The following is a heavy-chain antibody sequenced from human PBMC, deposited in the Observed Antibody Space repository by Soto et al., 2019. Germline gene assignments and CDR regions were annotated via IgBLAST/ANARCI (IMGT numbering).Heavy chain of an antibody. J-gene: IGHJ4*02. CDR2: IWYDGSRK. CDR3: ERGINYYESHGYGTGTY. Sequence: QVQLVESGGGVVQPGGSLRLSCAASGFTFSSYAMHWVRQAPGKGLEWMAVIWYDGSRKHYADSLKGRFTISRDNPKNTLYLKMNSLIVKDTDVYYCERGINYYESHGYGTGTYRDQVTLVSVSS. D-gene: IGHD3-22*01. V-gene: IGHV3-33*01. CDR1: GFTFSSYA.